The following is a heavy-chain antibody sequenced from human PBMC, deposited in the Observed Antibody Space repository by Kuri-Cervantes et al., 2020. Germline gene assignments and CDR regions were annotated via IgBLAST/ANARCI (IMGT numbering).Heavy chain of an antibody. Sequence: SETLSLTCTVSGGSISSYYWSWIRQPPGKGLEWIGYIYYSGSTNYNPSLKSRVTISVDTSKNQFSLKLSSVTAADTAVYYCAREMYYYDSSGKGQNWFDPWGQGTLVTVSS. CDR1: GGSISSYY. CDR2: IYYSGST. J-gene: IGHJ5*02. V-gene: IGHV4-59*12. D-gene: IGHD3-22*01. CDR3: AREMYYYDSSGKGQNWFDP.